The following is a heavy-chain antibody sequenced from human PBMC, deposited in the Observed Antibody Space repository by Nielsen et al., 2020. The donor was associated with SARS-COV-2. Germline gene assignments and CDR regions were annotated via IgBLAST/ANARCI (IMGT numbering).Heavy chain of an antibody. Sequence: GGSLRLSCAASGFTFSHYALHWVRQAPGKGLEWVAIISYDGNNKYYADSVQGRFTISRDDAKNSLYLQMNSLRAEDTALYYCARGQFTGTYGRGAFDVWGQGTMVTVSS. V-gene: IGHV3-30*04. J-gene: IGHJ3*01. CDR3: ARGQFTGTYGRGAFDV. D-gene: IGHD1-26*01. CDR2: ISYDGNNK. CDR1: GFTFSHYA.